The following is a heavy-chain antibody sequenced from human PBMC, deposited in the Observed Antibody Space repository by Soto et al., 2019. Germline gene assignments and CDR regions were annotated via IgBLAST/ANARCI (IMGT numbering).Heavy chain of an antibody. J-gene: IGHJ3*02. D-gene: IGHD2-2*01. CDR3: ARETSRGAFDI. Sequence: QVQLQESGPGLVKPSGTLSLTCTVSGGSISSSNWWSWVRQPPGKGLEWIGEIYHSGSTNYNPSLKSRVPISINKSKNQFPLTLNSVTAAATAVYYCARETSRGAFDIWGQGTMVTVSS. V-gene: IGHV4-4*02. CDR1: GGSISSSNW. CDR2: IYHSGST.